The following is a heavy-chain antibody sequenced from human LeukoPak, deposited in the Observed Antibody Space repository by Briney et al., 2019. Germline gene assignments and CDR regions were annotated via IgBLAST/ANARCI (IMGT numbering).Heavy chain of an antibody. J-gene: IGHJ4*02. CDR1: GFSFGSHW. D-gene: IGHD3-22*01. Sequence: GGSPRLSCAASGFSFGSHWMTGVREAPGKGLEWVSSISSSSSYINYADSVEGRFTISRDNAKNSLYLQMNSLRAEDTAVYYCARTYYYDNSAVFGYWGQGTLVTVSS. V-gene: IGHV3-21*01. CDR2: ISSSSSYI. CDR3: ARTYYYDNSAVFGY.